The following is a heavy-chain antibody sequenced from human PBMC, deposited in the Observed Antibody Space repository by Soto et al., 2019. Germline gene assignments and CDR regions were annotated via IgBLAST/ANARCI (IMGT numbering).Heavy chain of an antibody. CDR3: ARGKGYCTNGVCYQFDP. Sequence: ASVKVSCKASGGTFSSYAISWVRQAPGQGLEWMGGIIPIFGTANYAQKFQGRVTITADESTSTAYMELSSLRSEDTAVYYCARGKGYCTNGVCYQFDPWGQGTLVTVSS. CDR2: IIPIFGTA. CDR1: GGTFSSYA. J-gene: IGHJ5*02. D-gene: IGHD2-8*01. V-gene: IGHV1-69*13.